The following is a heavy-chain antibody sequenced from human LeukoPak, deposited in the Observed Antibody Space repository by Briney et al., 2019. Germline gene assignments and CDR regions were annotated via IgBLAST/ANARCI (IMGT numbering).Heavy chain of an antibody. CDR3: ARGIVGSRDFYFRYYFDY. CDR2: IYYSWSP. V-gene: IGHV4-61*05. D-gene: IGHD3/OR15-3a*01. J-gene: IGHJ4*02. CDR1: GGSISGSISSYY. Sequence: SETLSLTCTVSGGSISGSISSYYWNWIRQPPGKGLEWIGYIYYSWSPIYNPSLKSRVAISIDTSKNQFSLKLTSVTAADTAVYFCARGIVGSRDFYFRYYFDYWGQGTLVTVSS.